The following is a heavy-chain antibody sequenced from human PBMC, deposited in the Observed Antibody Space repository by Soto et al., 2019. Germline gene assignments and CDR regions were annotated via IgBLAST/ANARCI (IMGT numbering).Heavy chain of an antibody. Sequence: SVKVSCKASGGTFSSYAISWVRQAPGQGLEWMGGIIPIFGTANYAQKFQGRVTITADESTSTAYMELSSLRSGDTAVYYCARETNDYSNGINWFDPWGQGTLVTVSS. D-gene: IGHD4-4*01. J-gene: IGHJ5*02. V-gene: IGHV1-69*13. CDR2: IIPIFGTA. CDR1: GGTFSSYA. CDR3: ARETNDYSNGINWFDP.